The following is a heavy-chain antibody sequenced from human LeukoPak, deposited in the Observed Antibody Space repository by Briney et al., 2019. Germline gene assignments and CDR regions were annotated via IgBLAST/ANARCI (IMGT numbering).Heavy chain of an antibody. D-gene: IGHD2-2*02. CDR1: GFTFSSYA. Sequence: GGSLRLSCVASGFTFSSYAMSWVRPAPGKGLEWVSGICSSDNSRYYADSVKGRFTISRDNSKNTLYLQMNSLRADDTAVYYCAKQTTTSCYTGSDYWGQGTLVTVSS. V-gene: IGHV3-23*01. J-gene: IGHJ4*02. CDR3: AKQTTTSCYTGSDY. CDR2: ICSSDNSR.